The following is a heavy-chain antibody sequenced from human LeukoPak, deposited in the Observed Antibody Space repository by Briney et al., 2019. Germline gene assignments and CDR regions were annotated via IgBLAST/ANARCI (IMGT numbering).Heavy chain of an antibody. J-gene: IGHJ6*03. D-gene: IGHD3-22*01. CDR3: ARGLWGQYYYDSSGNYYMDV. V-gene: IGHV3-74*01. CDR2: INTDGSST. Sequence: PGGSLRLSCAASGFTFSSYWMHWVRQAPGKGLVWVSRINTDGSSTSYADSVKGRFTISRDNATSTLYLQMNSLRAEDTAVYYCARGLWGQYYYDSSGNYYMDVWGKGTTVTVSS. CDR1: GFTFSSYW.